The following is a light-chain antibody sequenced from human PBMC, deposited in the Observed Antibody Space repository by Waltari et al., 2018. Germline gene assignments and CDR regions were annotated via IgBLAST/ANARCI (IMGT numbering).Light chain of an antibody. CDR2: GAS. CDR3: LQYNDWPPWT. CDR1: QSVTSN. V-gene: IGKV3-15*01. J-gene: IGKJ1*01. Sequence: EIVMTQSPATLSVSPGARATPSCRASQSVTSNLAWYQQKPGQAPRLLIFGASTRATDIPARFSGSGSGTEFTLTISSLQSEDFAVYYCLQYNDWPPWTFGQGTKVEIK.